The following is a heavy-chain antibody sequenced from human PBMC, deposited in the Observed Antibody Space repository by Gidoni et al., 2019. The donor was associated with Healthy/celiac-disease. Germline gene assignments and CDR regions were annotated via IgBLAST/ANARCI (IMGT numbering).Heavy chain of an antibody. V-gene: IGHV3-20*03. Sequence: VQLVESGGGVVRPGVSLRLSSSAAGLNFDDYDMSRVRKAPGTGVELVSGIRLNGDRTGYADSVKGRFTISRDNAKNSVSLQMSSLRAEDTALYYCARVYSGCYLDYWGQGTLVTVSS. D-gene: IGHD1-26*01. J-gene: IGHJ4*02. CDR1: GLNFDDYD. CDR3: ARVYSGCYLDY. CDR2: IRLNGDRT.